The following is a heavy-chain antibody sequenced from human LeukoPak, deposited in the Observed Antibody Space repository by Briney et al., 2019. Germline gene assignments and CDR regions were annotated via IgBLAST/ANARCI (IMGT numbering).Heavy chain of an antibody. CDR3: ARTGYSSGWYGGFDY. J-gene: IGHJ4*02. V-gene: IGHV5-51*01. Sequence: ESLKISCKASGYTFTTYWIGWVRQMSARGLEWMGIIYPGDSDTRYSPSFQGQVTISADKSISTAYLQWSSLKASDIAMYYCARTGYSSGWYGGFDYWGQGTLVTVSS. CDR1: GYTFTTYW. CDR2: IYPGDSDT. D-gene: IGHD6-19*01.